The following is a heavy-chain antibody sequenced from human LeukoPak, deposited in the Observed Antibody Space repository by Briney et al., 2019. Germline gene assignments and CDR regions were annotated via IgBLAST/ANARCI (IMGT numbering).Heavy chain of an antibody. V-gene: IGHV3-48*01. J-gene: IGHJ4*02. CDR3: ASIIWDTAMVD. CDR1: GFTFSSYS. CDR2: ISSSSSTI. D-gene: IGHD5-18*01. Sequence: GGSLRLSCAASGFTFSSYSMNWVRQAPGKGLEWVSYISSSSSTIYYADSVKGRFPISRDNAKNSLYLQMNSLRAEDTAVYYCASIIWDTAMVDWGQGTLVTVSS.